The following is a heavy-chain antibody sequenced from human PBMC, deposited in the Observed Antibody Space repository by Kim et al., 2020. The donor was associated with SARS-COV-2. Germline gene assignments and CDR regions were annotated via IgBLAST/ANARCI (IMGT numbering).Heavy chain of an antibody. CDR3: AKDIHSYGFDAFDI. V-gene: IGHV3-43*01. D-gene: IGHD5-18*01. J-gene: IGHJ3*02. Sequence: ADSVKSRFTISRDNSKNSLYLQMNSLRTEDTALYYCAKDIHSYGFDAFDIWGQGTMVTVSS.